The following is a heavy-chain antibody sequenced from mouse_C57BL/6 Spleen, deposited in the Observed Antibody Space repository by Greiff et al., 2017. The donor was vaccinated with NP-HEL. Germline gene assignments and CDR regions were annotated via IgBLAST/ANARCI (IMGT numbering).Heavy chain of an antibody. Sequence: QVQLQQSGAELARPGASVKLSCKASGYTFTSYGISWVKQRPGQGLEWIGEIYPRSGNTYYNEKFKGKATLTADKSSSTAYRELRSLTSEDSAVYFCALYYEYPGFAYWGQGTLVTVSA. V-gene: IGHV1-81*01. CDR1: GYTFTSYG. CDR2: IYPRSGNT. D-gene: IGHD2-4*01. CDR3: ALYYEYPGFAY. J-gene: IGHJ3*01.